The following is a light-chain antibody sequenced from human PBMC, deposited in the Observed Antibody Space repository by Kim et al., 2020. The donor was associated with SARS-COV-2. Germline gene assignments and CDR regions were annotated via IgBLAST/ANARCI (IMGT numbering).Light chain of an antibody. CDR1: QTINSW. CDR3: QQSYTFPRT. Sequence: ASVGDRVTITCRASQTINSWLNLYQQKTGKAPHLLIYRASILESGAPPRFSGSASGTDFSLTISNLQPEDFATYYCQQSYTFPRTFGQGTKVDIK. CDR2: RAS. J-gene: IGKJ1*01. V-gene: IGKV1-39*01.